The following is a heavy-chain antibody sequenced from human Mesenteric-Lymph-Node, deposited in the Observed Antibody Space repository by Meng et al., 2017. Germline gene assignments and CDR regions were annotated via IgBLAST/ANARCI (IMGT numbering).Heavy chain of an antibody. CDR2: IYHSGST. J-gene: IGHJ5*02. V-gene: IGHV4-4*02. Sequence: QGQLQESGPGPVKPSGTLSLACAVSGGSISSSNWWSWVRQPPGKGLEWIGEIYHSGSTNYNPSLKSRVTISLDKSKNQVSLKLTSVTAADTALYYCARGQRALIRGYSWFDPWGQGTLVTVSS. CDR3: ARGQRALIRGYSWFDP. D-gene: IGHD3-22*01. CDR1: GGSISSSNW.